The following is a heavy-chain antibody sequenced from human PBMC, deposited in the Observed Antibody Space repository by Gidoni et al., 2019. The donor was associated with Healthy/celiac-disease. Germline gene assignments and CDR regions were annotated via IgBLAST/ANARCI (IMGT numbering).Heavy chain of an antibody. CDR1: GFTFSSYA. V-gene: IGHV3-23*04. CDR2: ISGSGGST. CDR3: ANPYYDISEGAY. D-gene: IGHD3-9*01. Sequence: EVQLVESGGGLVQPGGSLRLSWAASGFTFSSYAMSWVRQAPGKGLEWVSAISGSGGSTYYADSVKGRFTISRDNSKNTLYLQMNSLRAEDTAVYYCANPYYDISEGAYWGQGTLVTVSS. J-gene: IGHJ4*02.